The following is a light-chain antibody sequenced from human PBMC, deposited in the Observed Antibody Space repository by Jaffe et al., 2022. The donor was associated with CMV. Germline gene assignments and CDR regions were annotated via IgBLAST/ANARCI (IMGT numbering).Light chain of an antibody. CDR2: GAS. CDR1: QDITND. Sequence: AIQMTQSPSSLSASVGDRVIITCRASQDITNDLAWYQQKPGKAPNLLIYGASSLQSGVPSRFSGSGSGTDFTLTISALQPEDFASYYCLQDHNYPRTFGQGTKVEIK. J-gene: IGKJ1*01. CDR3: LQDHNYPRT. V-gene: IGKV1-6*01.